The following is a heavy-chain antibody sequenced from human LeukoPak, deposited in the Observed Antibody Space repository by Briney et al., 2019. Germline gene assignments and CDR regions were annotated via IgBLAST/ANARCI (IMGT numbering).Heavy chain of an antibody. CDR3: ASSSGWYPSEPVYYFDY. J-gene: IGHJ4*02. CDR2: ISGSGGST. D-gene: IGHD6-19*01. V-gene: IGHV3-23*01. CDR1: GFTFSSYG. Sequence: GGSLRLSCAASGFTFSSYGMSWVRQAPGKGLEWVSAISGSGGSTYYADSVKGRFTISRDNSKNTLYLQMNSLRAEDTAVYYCASSSGWYPSEPVYYFDYWGQGTLVTVSS.